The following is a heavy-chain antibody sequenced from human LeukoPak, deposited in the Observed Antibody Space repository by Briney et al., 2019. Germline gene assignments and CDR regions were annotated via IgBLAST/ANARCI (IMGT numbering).Heavy chain of an antibody. CDR3: ARGRGVLDY. CDR1: GGSISSYY. Sequence: SETLSLTCTVSGGSISSYYWSWIRQPPGKGLEWIGEINHSGSTNYNPSLKSRVTISVDTSKNQFSLKLSSVTAADTAVYYCARGRGVLDYWGQGTLVTVSS. V-gene: IGHV4-34*01. CDR2: INHSGST. J-gene: IGHJ4*02. D-gene: IGHD3-10*01.